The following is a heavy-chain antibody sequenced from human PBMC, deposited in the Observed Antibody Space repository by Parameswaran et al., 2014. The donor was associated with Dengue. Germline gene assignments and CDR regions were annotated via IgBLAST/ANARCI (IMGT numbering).Heavy chain of an antibody. D-gene: IGHD3-10*01. V-gene: IGHV4-39*01. CDR3: ARYGSGSPH. CDR2: IYYSGST. J-gene: IGHJ4*02. Sequence: WIRQPPGKGLEWIGSIYYSGSTYYNPSLKSRVTISVDTSKNQFSLKLSSVTAADTAVYYCARYGSGSPHWGQGTLVTVSS.